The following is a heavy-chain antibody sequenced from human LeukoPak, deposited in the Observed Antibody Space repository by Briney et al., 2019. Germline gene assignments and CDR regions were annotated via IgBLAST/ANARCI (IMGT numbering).Heavy chain of an antibody. CDR2: IYPDDSDT. D-gene: IGHD3-10*01. CDR1: GYSLTSYW. CDR3: ARTLWFGDTAYNWFDP. V-gene: IGHV5-51*01. Sequence: GESPKISCKGSGYSLTSYWLGWVRQMPGKGLEWMGIIYPDDSDTRYSPSFQGEVTISADKSISTAYLQWSSLKASDTAMYYCARTLWFGDTAYNWFDPWGQGTLVSVSS. J-gene: IGHJ5*02.